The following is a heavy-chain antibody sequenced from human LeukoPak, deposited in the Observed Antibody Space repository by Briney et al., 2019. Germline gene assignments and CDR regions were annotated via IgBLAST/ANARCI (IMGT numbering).Heavy chain of an antibody. D-gene: IGHD4-17*01. V-gene: IGHV5-51*01. CDR2: IYPGDSDT. CDR1: GYTFSTHW. Sequence: GESLRISCKASGYTFSTHWLGWVRQIPGKGLEWMGTIYPGDSDTRYSPSFQGQVTISVDTSINVAYLQWSSLKASDSAMFYCAKRRGDYGDFVFDYWGQGSLVTVSS. J-gene: IGHJ4*02. CDR3: AKRRGDYGDFVFDY.